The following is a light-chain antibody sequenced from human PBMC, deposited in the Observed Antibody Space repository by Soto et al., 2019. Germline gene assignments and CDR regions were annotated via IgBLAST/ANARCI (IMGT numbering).Light chain of an antibody. V-gene: IGKV1-9*01. CDR2: AAS. Sequence: DIQLTQSPSFLSASVGDRVTITFRASQVISSYLAWYQQKPGKAPKLLIYAASTLQSGVPSRFSGSGSGTQFTLTISSLQPEDFATDYCQQLNSYPYTFGQGTKLEIK. CDR1: QVISSY. J-gene: IGKJ2*01. CDR3: QQLNSYPYT.